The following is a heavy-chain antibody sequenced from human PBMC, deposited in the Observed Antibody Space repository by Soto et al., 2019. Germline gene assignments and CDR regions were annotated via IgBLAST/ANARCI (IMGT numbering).Heavy chain of an antibody. V-gene: IGHV1-2*02. D-gene: IGHD6-19*01. Sequence: ASVKVSCKASGYIFTAYSMHWVRQAPGQGLEWVGWFNPNSGHTIYAQKFQGRVTLTGDTSISTAYMELYSLTSDDTAVYYCAREASAVISLDYWGQGTLVTVSS. CDR3: AREASAVISLDY. CDR2: FNPNSGHT. J-gene: IGHJ4*02. CDR1: GYIFTAYS.